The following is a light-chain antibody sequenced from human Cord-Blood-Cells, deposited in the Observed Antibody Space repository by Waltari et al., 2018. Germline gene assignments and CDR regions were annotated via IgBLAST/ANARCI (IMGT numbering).Light chain of an antibody. CDR3: AAWDDSLSVV. Sequence: QSVLTQPPSASGTPGLRVTISCSVSSSNIGRNYVYWYHQLPGTAPKLLIYRNNQRPSGVPDRFSASKSGTSASLAISGLRSEDEADYYCAAWDDSLSVVFGGGTKLTVL. CDR1: SSNIGRNY. J-gene: IGLJ2*01. V-gene: IGLV1-47*01. CDR2: RNN.